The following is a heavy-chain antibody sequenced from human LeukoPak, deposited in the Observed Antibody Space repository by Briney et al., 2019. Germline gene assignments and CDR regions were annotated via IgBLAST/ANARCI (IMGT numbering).Heavy chain of an antibody. CDR2: IYPGDSDT. CDR1: GYSFTSYW. J-gene: IGHJ4*02. V-gene: IGHV5-51*01. Sequence: GESLKISCKGSGYSFTSYWIGWVRPMPGKGLEWMGIIYPGDSDTRYSPSFQGQVTISADKSISTAYLQWSSLKASDTAMYYCARPGYCSSTSCYASFWGQGTLVTVSS. CDR3: ARPGYCSSTSCYASF. D-gene: IGHD2-2*01.